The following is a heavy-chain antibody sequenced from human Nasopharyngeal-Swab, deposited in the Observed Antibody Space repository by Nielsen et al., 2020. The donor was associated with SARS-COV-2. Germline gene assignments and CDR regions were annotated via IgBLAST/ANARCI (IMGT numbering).Heavy chain of an antibody. J-gene: IGHJ3*02. CDR2: IIPIFGTA. CDR3: ARGPSSGYYLYAFDS. V-gene: IGHV1-69*01. D-gene: IGHD3-22*01. Sequence: VRQRPGKGLEWMGGIIPIFGTANYAQKFQGRVTITADESTSTAYMELSSLRSEDTAVYYCARGPSSGYYLYAFDSWGQGTMVTVSS.